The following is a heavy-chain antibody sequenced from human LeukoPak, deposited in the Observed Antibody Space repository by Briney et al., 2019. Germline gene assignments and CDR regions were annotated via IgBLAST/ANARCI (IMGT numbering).Heavy chain of an antibody. J-gene: IGHJ4*02. D-gene: IGHD5-18*01. CDR3: ARDLGYSIDY. CDR2: INSDESIT. Sequence: GGSLRPSCAASGFTFSSYWIHWVRQAPGKGLVWVSLINSDESITTYADSVKGRFTISRDNAKNTLYLQMNSLRPEDTAMYYCARDLGYSIDYWGQGTLVTVSS. CDR1: GFTFSSYW. V-gene: IGHV3-74*03.